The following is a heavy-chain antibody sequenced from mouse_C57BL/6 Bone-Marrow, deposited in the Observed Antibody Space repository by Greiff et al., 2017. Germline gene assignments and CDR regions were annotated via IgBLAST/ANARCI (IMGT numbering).Heavy chain of an antibody. D-gene: IGHD4-1*01. CDR3: ARLAGTYFDY. Sequence: EVKLMESGGDLVKPGGSLKLSCAASGFTFSSYGMSWVRQTPDKRLEWVATISSGGSYTYYTDSVKGRFTISRDNTKNTLYLQMSSLKSEDTAMYYCARLAGTYFDYWGQGTTLTVSS. J-gene: IGHJ2*01. V-gene: IGHV5-6*01. CDR2: ISSGGSYT. CDR1: GFTFSSYG.